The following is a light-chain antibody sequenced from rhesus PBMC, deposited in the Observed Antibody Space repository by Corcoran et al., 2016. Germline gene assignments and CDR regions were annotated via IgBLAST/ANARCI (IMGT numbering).Light chain of an antibody. CDR1: QSVGSY. CDR2: GAS. V-gene: IGKV3-24*04. Sequence: ETVVTQSPATLSLSPGDRATLSCRASQSVGSYLAWYQQQPGQAPRPRIYGASSRATGIPERFRGSGCGTDFTLTISSLEPEDVGVYYCQQSSNLFTFGPGTRLDIK. J-gene: IGKJ3*01. CDR3: QQSSNLFT.